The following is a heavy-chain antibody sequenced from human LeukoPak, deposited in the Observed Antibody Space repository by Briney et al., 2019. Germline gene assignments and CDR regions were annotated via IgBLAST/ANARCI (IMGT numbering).Heavy chain of an antibody. Sequence: PGGSLRLSCAASGFTFSSYGMSWVRRAPGKGLEWISAIIGGSSITKYADSVKGRFTISRDNSKNTLYLQMNSLRAEDTAVYYCVSRYCSGDSCYSAFDFWGQGTLVTDSS. CDR2: IIGGSSIT. CDR3: VSRYCSGDSCYSAFDF. V-gene: IGHV3-23*01. CDR1: GFTFSSYG. J-gene: IGHJ4*02. D-gene: IGHD2-15*01.